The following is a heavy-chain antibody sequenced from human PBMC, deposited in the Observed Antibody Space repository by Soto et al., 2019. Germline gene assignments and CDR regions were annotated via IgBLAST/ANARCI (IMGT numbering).Heavy chain of an antibody. CDR3: ARDWNFWSGSHGMDV. J-gene: IGHJ6*02. D-gene: IGHD3-3*01. V-gene: IGHV3-48*03. Sequence: SLRLSCAASGFTFNNYEMNWVRQAPGKGLEWISYISSSGSITQYADSVKGRFTISRDNYENSLYLQMNSLRAEDTALYYCARDWNFWSGSHGMDVWGQGTTVTVSS. CDR2: ISSSGSIT. CDR1: GFTFNNYE.